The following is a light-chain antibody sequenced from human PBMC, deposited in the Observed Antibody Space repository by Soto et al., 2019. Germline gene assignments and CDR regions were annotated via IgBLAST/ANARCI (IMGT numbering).Light chain of an antibody. CDR1: NIGSKG. J-gene: IGLJ2*01. CDR2: SDT. Sequence: SYEPTQQPSVSVAPGKTARISFGGNNIGSKGVHWYQQKPGQAPVLVIYSDTDLPPVIPERFSGSNSATMATLTISRVEAGDEADYYCQVWDSGSAHVLFGGGTKLTVL. V-gene: IGLV3-21*04. CDR3: QVWDSGSAHVL.